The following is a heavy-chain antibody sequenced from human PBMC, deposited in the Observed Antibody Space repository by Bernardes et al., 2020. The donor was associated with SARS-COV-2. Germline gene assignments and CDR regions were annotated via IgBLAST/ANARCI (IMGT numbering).Heavy chain of an antibody. D-gene: IGHD3-22*01. J-gene: IGHJ6*02. CDR2: IYPGDSDT. CDR3: ARRRYYDSSGYVYYYYGMDV. Sequence: GESLKISCKGSGYSFTSYWIGWVRQMPGKGLEWMGIIYPGDSDTRYSPSFQGQVTISADKSISTAYLQWSSLKASDTAMYYCARRRYYDSSGYVYYYYGMDVWGQGTTVTVSS. V-gene: IGHV5-51*01. CDR1: GYSFTSYW.